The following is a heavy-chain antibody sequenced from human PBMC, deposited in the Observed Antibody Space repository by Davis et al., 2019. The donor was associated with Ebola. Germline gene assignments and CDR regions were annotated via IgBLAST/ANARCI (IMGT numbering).Heavy chain of an antibody. CDR1: GDTFSSYA. V-gene: IGHV1-3*01. Sequence: AASVKVSCKASGDTFSSYAISWVRQAPGQRLEWMGWINAGNGNTKYSQKFQGRVTMTRDTSTSTVYMELSSLRSEDTAVYYCARGVTGTRLMDYWGQGTLVTVSS. J-gene: IGHJ4*02. D-gene: IGHD1-7*01. CDR3: ARGVTGTRLMDY. CDR2: INAGNGNT.